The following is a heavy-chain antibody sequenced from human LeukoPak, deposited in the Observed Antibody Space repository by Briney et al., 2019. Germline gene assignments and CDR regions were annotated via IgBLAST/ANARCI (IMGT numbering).Heavy chain of an antibody. Sequence: PSETLSLTCTVSGGSISSSSYYWAWSRQPPGKGLGWIGSIYYSGSTYYNPSLKSRVTISVDTSKNQYSLKQTSFPAADPAVYYCAGPYYDFWSGQSNYFDYWGQGTLVTVSS. J-gene: IGHJ4*02. D-gene: IGHD3-3*01. CDR2: IYYSGST. CDR1: GGSISSSSYY. CDR3: AGPYYDFWSGQSNYFDY. V-gene: IGHV4-39*01.